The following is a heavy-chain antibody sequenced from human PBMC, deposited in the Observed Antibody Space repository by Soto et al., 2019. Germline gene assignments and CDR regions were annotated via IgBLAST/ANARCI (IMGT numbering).Heavy chain of an antibody. J-gene: IGHJ4*02. CDR2: INHSGST. V-gene: IGHV4-34*01. CDR3: ARVVRPQYYYDSSGYYFGY. CDR1: GGSFSGYY. D-gene: IGHD3-22*01. Sequence: PSETLSLTCAVYGGSFSGYYWCWIRQPPGKGLEWIGEINHSGSTNYNPSLKSRVTISVDTSKNQFSLKLSSVTAADTAVYYCARVVRPQYYYDSSGYYFGYWGQGTLVTVSS.